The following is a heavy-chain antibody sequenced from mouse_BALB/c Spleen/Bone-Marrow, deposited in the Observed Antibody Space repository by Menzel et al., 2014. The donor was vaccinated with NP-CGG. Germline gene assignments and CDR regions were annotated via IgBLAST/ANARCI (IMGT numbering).Heavy chain of an antibody. J-gene: IGHJ4*01. V-gene: IGHV3-6*02. CDR3: ARYGNYNAMDY. CDR2: ISYDGSN. D-gene: IGHD2-1*01. Sequence: ESGPGLVKPSQSLSLTCSVTGYSITSGYYWNWIRQFPGNKLEWMGYISYDGSNNYNPSLKNRISITRDTSKNQFFLKLNPVTTEDTATYYCARYGNYNAMDYWGQGTSVTVSS. CDR1: GYSITSGYY.